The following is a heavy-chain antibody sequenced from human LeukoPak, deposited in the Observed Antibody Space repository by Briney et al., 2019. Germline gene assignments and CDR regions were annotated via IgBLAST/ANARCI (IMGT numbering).Heavy chain of an antibody. D-gene: IGHD3-10*01. J-gene: IGHJ5*02. CDR2: NNHSGST. CDR3: AVGDYYGSGSYPNWFDP. CDR1: GGSFSGYY. Sequence: SETLSLTCAVYGGSFSGYYWSWIRQPPGKGLEWIGENNHSGSTNYNPSLKSRVTISVDTSKNQFSLKLSSVTAADTAVYYCAVGDYYGSGSYPNWFDPWGQGTLVTVSS. V-gene: IGHV4-34*01.